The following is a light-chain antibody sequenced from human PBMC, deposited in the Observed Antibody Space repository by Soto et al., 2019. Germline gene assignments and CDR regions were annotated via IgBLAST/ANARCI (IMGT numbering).Light chain of an antibody. CDR3: SSHTTSNTRV. CDR2: EVS. V-gene: IGLV2-14*03. CDR1: SSDVGAYDF. J-gene: IGLJ1*01. Sequence: QSALTQPASVSGSPGQSIAISCTGTSSDVGAYDFVSWYQQHPDTAPKLLIYEVSNRPSGVSDRFSGSKSVNTATLTISGLQDEDEDDYYCSSHTTSNTRVFGTGTKVTVL.